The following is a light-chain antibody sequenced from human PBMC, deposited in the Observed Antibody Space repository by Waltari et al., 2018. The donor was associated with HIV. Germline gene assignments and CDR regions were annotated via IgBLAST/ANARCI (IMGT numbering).Light chain of an antibody. CDR2: IDT. CDR1: MLAKQY. V-gene: IGLV3-27*01. CDR3: HSPADENWL. J-gene: IGLJ3*02. Sequence: SSDLTQPSSVSVSPGQTVRITCSGDMLAKQYARWFQQKPGQAQVLVIYIDTQRPPGIPERFSGYSSGTTVTLTISGAQVEDEADYYGHSPADENWLFGGGTKLTVL.